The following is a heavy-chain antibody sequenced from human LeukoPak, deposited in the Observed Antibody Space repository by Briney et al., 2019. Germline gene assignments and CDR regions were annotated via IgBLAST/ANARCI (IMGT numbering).Heavy chain of an antibody. CDR2: IKQDGSEK. CDR1: GFTFSSYW. V-gene: IGHV3-7*01. D-gene: IGHD1-26*01. J-gene: IGHJ6*03. Sequence: PGGSLRLSCTASGFTFSSYWMSWVRQAPGKGLEWVANIKQDGSEKYYVDSVKGRFTISRDNAKNSLYLQMNSLRAEDTAVYYCAREGGATIHYYYYMDVWGKGTTVTVSS. CDR3: AREGGATIHYYYYMDV.